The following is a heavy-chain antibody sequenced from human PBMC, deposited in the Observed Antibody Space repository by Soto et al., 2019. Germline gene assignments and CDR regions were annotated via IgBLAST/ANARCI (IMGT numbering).Heavy chain of an antibody. Sequence: QVQLVESGGGVVQPGGSLRLSCAASGFTFSSYGIHWVRQAPGKGLEWVSLISNDGSNKYYADSVKGRFTISRDNSKNTLYLQLISLRADDKDVYYCANDHGSTCGWENFCDYWGQGTLVAVSS. CDR1: GFTFSSYG. CDR2: ISNDGSNK. D-gene: IGHD6-19*01. V-gene: IGHV3-30*18. CDR3: ANDHGSTCGWENFCDY. J-gene: IGHJ4*02.